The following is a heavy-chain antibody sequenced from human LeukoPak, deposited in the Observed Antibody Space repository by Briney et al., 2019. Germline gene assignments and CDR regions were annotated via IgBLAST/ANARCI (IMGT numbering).Heavy chain of an antibody. Sequence: GGSLRLSCAASGFTFSSYRMSWVRQAPGKGLEWVANIKQDGSEKYYVDSVKGRFTISRDNAKNSLYLQMNSLRAEDTAVYYCARAGIAARRGLDYWGQGTLVTVSS. J-gene: IGHJ4*02. V-gene: IGHV3-7*01. CDR1: GFTFSSYR. CDR3: ARAGIAARRGLDY. CDR2: IKQDGSEK. D-gene: IGHD6-6*01.